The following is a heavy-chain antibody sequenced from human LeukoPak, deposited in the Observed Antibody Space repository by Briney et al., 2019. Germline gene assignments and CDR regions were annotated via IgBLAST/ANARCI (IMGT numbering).Heavy chain of an antibody. J-gene: IGHJ4*02. V-gene: IGHV3-7*03. CDR1: GFTFSDYY. CDR3: ANQGRYSSSWCEWDY. D-gene: IGHD6-13*01. Sequence: GGSLRLSCATSGFTFSDYYMSWVRQAPGKGLEWVANIKQDGSEKYYVDSVKGRFTISRDNAKNSLYLQMNSLRAEDTAVYYCANQGRYSSSWCEWDYWGQGTLVTVSS. CDR2: IKQDGSEK.